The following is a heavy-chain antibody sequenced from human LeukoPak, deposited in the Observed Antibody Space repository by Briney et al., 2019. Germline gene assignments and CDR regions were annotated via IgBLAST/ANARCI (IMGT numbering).Heavy chain of an antibody. J-gene: IGHJ3*01. Sequence: GGSLRLSCAASGFTFSSYAMTWVRQAPGKGLEWVSAISASGGDTYYADSVKGRFTISRDNSKNTLYLHMSSLRAEDTAVYFCAKRPRDTSGYYLGAFDGWGQGTTVTVSS. CDR2: ISASGGDT. CDR1: GFTFSSYA. D-gene: IGHD3-22*01. CDR3: AKRPRDTSGYYLGAFDG. V-gene: IGHV3-23*01.